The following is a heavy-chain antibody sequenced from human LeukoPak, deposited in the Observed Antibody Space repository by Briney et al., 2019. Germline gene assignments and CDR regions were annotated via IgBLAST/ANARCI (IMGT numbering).Heavy chain of an antibody. V-gene: IGHV3-21*01. D-gene: IGHD2-15*01. CDR3: ARRYCSGGSCYSPTIDY. J-gene: IGHJ4*02. CDR2: ISSSSSYI. Sequence: GSLRLSCAASGFTFSSYSMNWVRQAPGKGLEWVSSISSSSSYIYYADSVKGRFTISRDNAKNSLYLQMNSLRAEDTAVYYCARRYCSGGSCYSPTIDYWGQGTLVTVSS. CDR1: GFTFSSYS.